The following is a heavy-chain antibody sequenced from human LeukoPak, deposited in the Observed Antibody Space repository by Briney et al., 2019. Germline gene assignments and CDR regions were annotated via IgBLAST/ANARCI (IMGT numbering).Heavy chain of an antibody. CDR1: GDSISRSDSY. CDR3: ARRRYYDGSGYLE. V-gene: IGHV4-39*01. Sequence: SETLSLTCSVSGDSISRSDSYWDWIRQPPGKGLQWIGTIYYSGRTYYSPSLKSRVTMSVDTSNNQFSLNLRSVTAADTAVYYCARRRYYDGSGYLEWGQGTLLSVSS. J-gene: IGHJ1*01. CDR2: IYYSGRT. D-gene: IGHD3-22*01.